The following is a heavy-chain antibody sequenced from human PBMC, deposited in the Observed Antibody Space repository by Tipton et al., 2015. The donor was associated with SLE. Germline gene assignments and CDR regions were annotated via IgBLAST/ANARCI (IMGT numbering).Heavy chain of an antibody. CDR1: GGSFSGYS. D-gene: IGHD3-9*01. CDR3: ARGTRDDLLTGNLNRFGP. Sequence: TLSLTCAVYGGSFSGYSWNWIRQPPGKGLEWIGEINHSGSTNYNPSLKSRVTISVDTSKNQFSLKLSSVTAADTAVYYCARGTRDDLLTGNLNRFGPWGQGTQVTVSS. CDR2: INHSGST. J-gene: IGHJ5*02. V-gene: IGHV4-34*01.